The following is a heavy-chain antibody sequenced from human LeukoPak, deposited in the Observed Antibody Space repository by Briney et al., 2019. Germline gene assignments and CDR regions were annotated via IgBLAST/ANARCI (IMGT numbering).Heavy chain of an antibody. D-gene: IGHD6-19*01. CDR3: AREAVAGPGGAYYYYGMDV. V-gene: IGHV4-59*01. J-gene: IGHJ6*02. CDR1: GGSISSYY. CDR2: IYYSGST. Sequence: SETLSLTCTVSGGSISSYYWSWIRQPPGKGLEWIGYIYYSGSTNYNPSLKSRVTISVDTSKNQFSLKLSSVTAADTAVYYCAREAVAGPGGAYYYYGMDVWGQGTTVTVSS.